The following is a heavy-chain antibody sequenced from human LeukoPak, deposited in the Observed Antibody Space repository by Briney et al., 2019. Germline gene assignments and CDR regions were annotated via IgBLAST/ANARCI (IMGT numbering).Heavy chain of an antibody. Sequence: GGSLRLSCAASGLIFSTYWMHWVRQAPGKGLVWVSRINTDGSTTNYADSVKGRFTISRDNAKNTLYLQMNGLRVEDTAVYYCARGYCSSHGCSAGWFDPWGQGTLISVSS. CDR3: ARGYCSSHGCSAGWFDP. J-gene: IGHJ5*02. CDR1: GLIFSTYW. CDR2: INTDGSTT. D-gene: IGHD2-2*01. V-gene: IGHV3-74*01.